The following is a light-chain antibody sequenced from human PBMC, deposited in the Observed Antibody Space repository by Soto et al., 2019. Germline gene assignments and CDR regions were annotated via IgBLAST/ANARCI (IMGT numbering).Light chain of an antibody. CDR1: SADVGSYDL. CDR2: EGS. CDR3: CSYAGSSPYV. V-gene: IGLV2-23*01. J-gene: IGLJ1*01. Sequence: QSALTQPASLSGSPGQSITISCTGTSADVGSYDLVSWYQQLPGKAPKLMIYEGSKRPSGVSYRFSGSKSGNTASLTVSGLQAEDEADYYCCSYAGSSPYVFGTGTKVTVL.